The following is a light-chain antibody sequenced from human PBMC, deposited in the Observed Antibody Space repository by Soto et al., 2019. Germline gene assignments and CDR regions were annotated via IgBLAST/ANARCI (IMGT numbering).Light chain of an antibody. Sequence: QSALTQPPSLSGSPGQSVTISCTGTSSDVGAYNYVSWYQQHPGKAPKLIIYDVINRPSGVPDRFSGSKSGNTAYLTISGLQAEEEADYFCSSFPRSHTHVFGTGTTVTVL. V-gene: IGLV2-11*01. CDR2: DVI. J-gene: IGLJ1*01. CDR3: SSFPRSHTHV. CDR1: SSDVGAYNY.